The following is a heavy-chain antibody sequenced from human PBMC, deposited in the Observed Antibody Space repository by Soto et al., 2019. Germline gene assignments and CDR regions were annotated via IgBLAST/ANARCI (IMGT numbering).Heavy chain of an antibody. V-gene: IGHV1-2*02. CDR1: GYTFTDYY. CDR2: INPNSGAT. CDR3: ARGPTKFDILTTYSTGLDH. J-gene: IGHJ4*02. D-gene: IGHD3-9*01. Sequence: QVHLVQSGAEVKKPGASLRVSCTASGYTFTDYYMHWVRQAPGQGLEWMGCINPNSGATDFAQNFRGRASLAMDTVLTTAYMEVSSLRSDDTAVYYCARGPTKFDILTTYSTGLDHWGQGTLVTVSS.